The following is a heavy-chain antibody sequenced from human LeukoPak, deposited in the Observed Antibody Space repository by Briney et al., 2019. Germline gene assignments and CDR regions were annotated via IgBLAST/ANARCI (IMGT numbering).Heavy chain of an antibody. J-gene: IGHJ3*02. CDR1: GGTFSSYA. CDR3: ASNRIAAAQKGAFDI. Sequence: WASVKVSCKASGGTFSSYAISWVRQAPGQGLEWMGGIIPIFGTANYAQKFQGRVTITTDESTSTAYMELSSLRSEDTAVYYCASNRIAAAQKGAFDIWGQGTMVTVSS. V-gene: IGHV1-69*05. CDR2: IIPIFGTA. D-gene: IGHD6-13*01.